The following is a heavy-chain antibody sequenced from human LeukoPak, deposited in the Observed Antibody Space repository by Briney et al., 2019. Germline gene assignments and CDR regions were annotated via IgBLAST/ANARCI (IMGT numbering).Heavy chain of an antibody. J-gene: IGHJ6*02. V-gene: IGHV1-18*01. CDR1: GYSFTSYG. CDR2: VSAYDGST. Sequence: ASVKVPCKASGYSFTSYGFTWVRRAPGQGLEWMGWVSAYDGSTNYAQKIRGRVTMTTDASKNTVYMELRSLRLDDTAVYYCARGGRDGMDVWGQGTTVTVSS. CDR3: ARGGRDGMDV. D-gene: IGHD3-10*01.